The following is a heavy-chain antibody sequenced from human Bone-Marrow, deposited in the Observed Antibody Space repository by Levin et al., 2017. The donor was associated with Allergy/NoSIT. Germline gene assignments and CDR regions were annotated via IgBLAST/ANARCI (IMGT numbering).Heavy chain of an antibody. D-gene: IGHD3-10*01. CDR2: IYWDDDK. J-gene: IGHJ4*02. V-gene: IGHV2-5*02. Sequence: SGPTLVKPTQTLTLTCTFSGFSLSSNGVGVGWIRQAPGKALEWLALIYWDDDKRYSPSLKSRLNITKDTSKNQVVLTMTNMAPVDTDTYYCAHHKFWFGEFPFDFWGRGSLVTVSS. CDR3: AHHKFWFGEFPFDF. CDR1: GFSLSSNGVG.